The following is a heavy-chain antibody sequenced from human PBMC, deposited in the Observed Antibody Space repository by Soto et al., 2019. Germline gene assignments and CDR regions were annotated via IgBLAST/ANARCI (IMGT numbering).Heavy chain of an antibody. Sequence: QVQLVESGGGVVQPGRSLRLSCAASGFTFSSYGMHWVRQAPGKGLEWVAVIWYDGSNKYYADSVKGRFTISRDNSKNTLYLQMNSLRAEDTAVYYCARDRGVERRGYFDYWGQGTLVTVSS. CDR3: ARDRGVERRGYFDY. D-gene: IGHD1-1*01. V-gene: IGHV3-33*01. CDR2: IWYDGSNK. CDR1: GFTFSSYG. J-gene: IGHJ4*02.